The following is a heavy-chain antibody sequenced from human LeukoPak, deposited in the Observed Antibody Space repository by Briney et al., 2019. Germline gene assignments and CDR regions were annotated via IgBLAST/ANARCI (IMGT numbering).Heavy chain of an antibody. J-gene: IGHJ4*02. V-gene: IGHV2-70*01. CDR1: GFSLSTSGMC. CDR2: IDWDDDK. CDR3: ARMASNKGLDY. D-gene: IGHD2/OR15-2a*01. Sequence: SGPALVKPTQTLRLTGTFSGFSLSTSGMCVSWIRPPPGKALEWLALIDWDDDKYYSTSLKTRLTISKDTSKNQVVLTMTNMDPVDTATYYCARMASNKGLDYWGQATLVTVSS.